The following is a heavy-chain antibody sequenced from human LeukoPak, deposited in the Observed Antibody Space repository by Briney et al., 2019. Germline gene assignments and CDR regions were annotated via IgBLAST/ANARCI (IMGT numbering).Heavy chain of an antibody. CDR2: IRYDGSNK. CDR1: GFTFSSSG. CDR3: AKDRLGMYSSGWYFDY. Sequence: AGGSLRLSCAASGFTFSSSGMHWVRQAPGKGLEWVAFIRYDGSNKYYADSVKGRFTISRDNSKNTLYLQMNSLRAEDTAVYYCAKDRLGMYSSGWYFDYWGQGTLVTVSS. V-gene: IGHV3-30*02. J-gene: IGHJ4*02. D-gene: IGHD6-19*01.